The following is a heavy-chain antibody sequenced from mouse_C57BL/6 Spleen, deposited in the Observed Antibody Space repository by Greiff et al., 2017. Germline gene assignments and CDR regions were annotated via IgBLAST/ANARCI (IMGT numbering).Heavy chain of an antibody. CDR1: GYAFSSSW. CDR3: ARDGYYERFDY. D-gene: IGHD2-3*01. V-gene: IGHV1-82*01. J-gene: IGHJ2*01. CDR2: IYPGDGDT. Sequence: QVQLQQSGPELVKPGASVRISCKASGYAFSSSWMNWVKQRPGKGLEWIGRIYPGDGDTNYNGKFKGKATLTAEKSSSTAYMQLSSLTSEDSAVYFCARDGYYERFDYWGQGTTLTVSS.